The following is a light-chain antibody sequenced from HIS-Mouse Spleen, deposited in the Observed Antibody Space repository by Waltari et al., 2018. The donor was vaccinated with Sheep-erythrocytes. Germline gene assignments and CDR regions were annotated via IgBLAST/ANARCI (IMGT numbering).Light chain of an antibody. V-gene: IGKV3-11*01. CDR3: QQRSNWYT. CDR2: DAS. Sequence: EIVLTQSPPTLSLSPGERATRSCRASQSVSSYLAWYQQKPGQAPRLLIYDASNRATGIPARFSGSGSGTDFTLTISSLEPEDFAVYYCQQRSNWYTFGQGTKLEIK. CDR1: QSVSSY. J-gene: IGKJ2*01.